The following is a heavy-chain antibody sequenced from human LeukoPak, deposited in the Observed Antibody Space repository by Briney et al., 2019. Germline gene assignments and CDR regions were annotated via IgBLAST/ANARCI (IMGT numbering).Heavy chain of an antibody. J-gene: IGHJ4*02. D-gene: IGHD3-22*01. CDR2: IYNSGNT. CDR3: ARGTFDSSGYYLFDY. CDR1: GGSISTNY. Sequence: PSETLSLTCTVSGGSISTNYWSWIWQPAGKGLEWIGRIYNSGNTNYSPSLESRVTMSADTSKNQFSLKLSSVTAADTAVYYCARGTFDSSGYYLFDYWGQGTLVTVSS. V-gene: IGHV4-4*07.